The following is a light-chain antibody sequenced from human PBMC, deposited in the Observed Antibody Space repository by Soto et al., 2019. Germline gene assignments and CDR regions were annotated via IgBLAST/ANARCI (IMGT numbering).Light chain of an antibody. J-gene: IGLJ3*02. Sequence: QSALTQPRSVSGSPGQSVAISCTGTSSDVGGYNYVSWYQQHPGKAPKLMIYDVNKRPSGVPDRFSGSKSGNTASLTISGLQAEDEADYYSCSYAGSNTWVFGGGTKVTVL. V-gene: IGLV2-11*01. CDR3: CSYAGSNTWV. CDR2: DVN. CDR1: SSDVGGYNY.